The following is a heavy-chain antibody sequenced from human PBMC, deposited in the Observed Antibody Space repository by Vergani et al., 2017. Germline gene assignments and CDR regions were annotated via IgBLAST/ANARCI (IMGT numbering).Heavy chain of an antibody. CDR3: ARDVWDCSGISCFLRAGEFYYMDV. D-gene: IGHD3-16*01. J-gene: IGHJ6*03. Sequence: QVQLVESGGGVVQPGTSLRLSCEASGFKFSQFGMHWVRQGPGKGLEWVAFILYDGSKTQYADYEKGLVTISRDNSKNTVGMEMSSLRVDDTATYYCARDVWDCSGISCFLRAGEFYYMDVWGQGTTVTVSS. CDR1: GFKFSQFG. V-gene: IGHV3-33*05. CDR2: ILYDGSKT.